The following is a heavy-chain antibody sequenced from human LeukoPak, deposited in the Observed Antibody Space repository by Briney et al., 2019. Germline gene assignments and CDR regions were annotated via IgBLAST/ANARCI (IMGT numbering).Heavy chain of an antibody. Sequence: PSETLSLTCTVSGGSISSSTYYWGWIRQPPGKGLGWIGTIYYSGNTYYNPSLKSRVTISVDTSKNQFSLKLSSVTAADTAVYYCARGEEYYYDSSGYYYFDYWGQGTLVTVSS. V-gene: IGHV4-39*07. CDR3: ARGEEYYYDSSGYYYFDY. CDR2: IYYSGNT. CDR1: GGSISSSTYY. J-gene: IGHJ4*02. D-gene: IGHD3-22*01.